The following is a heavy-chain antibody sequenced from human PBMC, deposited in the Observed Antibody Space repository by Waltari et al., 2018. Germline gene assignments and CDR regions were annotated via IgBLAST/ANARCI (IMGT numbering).Heavy chain of an antibody. CDR3: AREPYSSSSDWFDP. Sequence: QVQLQQWGAGLLKPSETLSLTCAVYGGSFSGYYWSWIRQPPGKGLEWIGEINHSGSTNSNPSLKSRVTISVDTSKNQFSLKLSSVTAADTAVYYCAREPYSSSSDWFDPWGQGTLVTVSS. D-gene: IGHD6-6*01. V-gene: IGHV4-34*01. J-gene: IGHJ5*02. CDR1: GGSFSGYY. CDR2: INHSGST.